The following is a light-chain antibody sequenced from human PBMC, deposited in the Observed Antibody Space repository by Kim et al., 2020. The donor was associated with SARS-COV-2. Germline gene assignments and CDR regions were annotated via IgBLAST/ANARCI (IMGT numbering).Light chain of an antibody. Sequence: SYELTQPPSVYVSPGQTASITCSGDKLGDKYACWYQQKPGQFPVLVIYQDSKRPSGIPERFSGSNSGNTATLTISGTQAMDEADYYCQAWDSSTVVFGGG. J-gene: IGLJ2*01. CDR2: QDS. CDR3: QAWDSSTVV. CDR1: KLGDKY. V-gene: IGLV3-1*01.